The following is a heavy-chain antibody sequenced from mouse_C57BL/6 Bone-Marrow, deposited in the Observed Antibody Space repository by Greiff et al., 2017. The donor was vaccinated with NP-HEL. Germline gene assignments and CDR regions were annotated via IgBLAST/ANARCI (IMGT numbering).Heavy chain of an antibody. J-gene: IGHJ2*01. D-gene: IGHD3-3*01. CDR2: ISSGGSYT. CDR3: ARRKGTVFDY. V-gene: IGHV5-6*02. CDR1: GFTFSSYG. Sequence: EVKLVESGGDLVKPGGSLKLSCAASGFTFSSYGMSWVRQTPDKRLEWVATISSGGSYTYYPDGVKGRFTISRDNAKNTLYLQMSSLKSEDTAMYYCARRKGTVFDYWGQGTTLTVSS.